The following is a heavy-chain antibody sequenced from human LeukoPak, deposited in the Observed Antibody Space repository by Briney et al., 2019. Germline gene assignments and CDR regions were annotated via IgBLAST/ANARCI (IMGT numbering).Heavy chain of an antibody. CDR3: ARREAVARRDAFDI. D-gene: IGHD6-19*01. V-gene: IGHV1-18*01. J-gene: IGHJ3*02. Sequence: ASVTVSFMASGYTFTSYGISWVRQAPGQGLDWMGWISSYNGNTNYAQKLQGRVTMSTDTSTGTAYMELRSLRSDDTAVYYCARREAVARRDAFDIGGQGTMVTVSS. CDR1: GYTFTSYG. CDR2: ISSYNGNT.